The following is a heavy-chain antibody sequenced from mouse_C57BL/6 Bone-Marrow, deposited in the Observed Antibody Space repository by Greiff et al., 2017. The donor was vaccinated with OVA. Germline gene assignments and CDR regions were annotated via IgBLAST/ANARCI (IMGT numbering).Heavy chain of an antibody. Sequence: LVRPGSSVKMSCTTSGYTFTSYGINWVKQRPGQGLEWIGYIYIGNGYTEYNEKFKGKATLTSDTSSSTAYMQLSSLTSEDSAIYFCARWPYYYGSSYFDYWGQGTTLTVSS. V-gene: IGHV1-58*01. CDR3: ARWPYYYGSSYFDY. D-gene: IGHD1-1*01. CDR2: IYIGNGYT. J-gene: IGHJ2*01. CDR1: GYTFTSYG.